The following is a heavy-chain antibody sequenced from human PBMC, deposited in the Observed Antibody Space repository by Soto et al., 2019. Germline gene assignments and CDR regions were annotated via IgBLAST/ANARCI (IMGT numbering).Heavy chain of an antibody. J-gene: IGHJ4*02. CDR3: ARGGALSTSWYWGDGLDS. CDR1: GYSFSSHA. V-gene: IGHV1-69*06. CDR2: IIPVFGTP. Sequence: GASVKVSCKASGYSFSSHAITWVRQAPGQGLEWMGGIIPVFGTPSYAQKFQGRVTISADKSTNTSYLELRSLSSEDTAVYYCARGGALSTSWYWGDGLDSWGQGTQVTVSS. D-gene: IGHD6-13*01.